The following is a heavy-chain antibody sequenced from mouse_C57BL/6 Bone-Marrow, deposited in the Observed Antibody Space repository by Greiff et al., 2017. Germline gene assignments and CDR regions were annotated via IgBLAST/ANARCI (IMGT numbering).Heavy chain of an antibody. J-gene: IGHJ4*01. V-gene: IGHV1-82*01. Sequence: VKLVESGPELVKPGASVKISCKASGYSFSSSWMNWVKQRPGKGLEWIGRFYPGDGDTNYNGKFKGKATLTADKSSSTAYMQLSSLTSEDTAVYFCARAEDYGEDYWGQGTSVTVSS. CDR3: ARAEDYGEDY. D-gene: IGHD2-4*01. CDR2: FYPGDGDT. CDR1: GYSFSSSW.